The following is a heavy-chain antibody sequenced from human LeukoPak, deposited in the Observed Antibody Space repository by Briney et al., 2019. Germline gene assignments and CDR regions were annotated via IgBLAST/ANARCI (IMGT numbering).Heavy chain of an antibody. CDR3: AKDRLLG. Sequence: PGGSLRLSCVASGFAFSSYGMSWVRQAPGKGLEWVSGISGSGDTTYYANSVKGRFTISRDSSKNTLYLQMNSLRAEDTAVYYCAKDRLLGWGQGTLVTVSS. CDR2: ISGSGDTT. J-gene: IGHJ4*02. V-gene: IGHV3-23*01. D-gene: IGHD2-15*01. CDR1: GFAFSSYG.